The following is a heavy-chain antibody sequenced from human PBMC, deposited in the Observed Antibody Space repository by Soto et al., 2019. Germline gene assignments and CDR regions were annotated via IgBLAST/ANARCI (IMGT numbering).Heavy chain of an antibody. CDR3: ARGDCSSTSCLDV. Sequence: GGSLRLSCAASGFTFSPYYMHWVRQVPGQGLVWVSYINSVGTTSYADSVRGRFTVSRDNAKNTLYLEMNSLTGEDTALYYCARGDCSSTSCLDVWGEGTTVTVSS. CDR2: INSVGTT. J-gene: IGHJ6*04. D-gene: IGHD2-2*01. CDR1: GFTFSPYY. V-gene: IGHV3-74*01.